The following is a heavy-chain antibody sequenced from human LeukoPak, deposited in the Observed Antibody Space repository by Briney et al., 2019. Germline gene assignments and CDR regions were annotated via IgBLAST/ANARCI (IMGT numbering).Heavy chain of an antibody. V-gene: IGHV3-43*02. CDR1: GFAFDDYG. J-gene: IGHJ6*02. D-gene: IGHD5-12*01. CDR3: AKVSRGSSLVTTIVAYYYYGMDV. CDR2: ISGDGEST. Sequence: GGSLRLSCTASGFAFDDYGMHWVRQAPGKGLEWVSLISGDGESTYYADSVKGRFTISRDNSKNSLYLQMNSLSTEDTALYYCAKVSRGSSLVTTIVAYYYYGMDVWGQGTTVIVSS.